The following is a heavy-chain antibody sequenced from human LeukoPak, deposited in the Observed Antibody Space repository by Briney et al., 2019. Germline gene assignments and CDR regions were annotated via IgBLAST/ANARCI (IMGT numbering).Heavy chain of an antibody. Sequence: GASVKVSCKASGGTFSSYAISWVRQAPGQGLEWMGGIIPIFGTANYAQKFQGRVTITADKSTSTAYMELSSLRSEDTAVYYCATTLPGIAAAGPINWFDPWGQGTLVTVSS. CDR3: ATTLPGIAAAGPINWFDP. CDR2: IIPIFGTA. J-gene: IGHJ5*02. D-gene: IGHD6-13*01. CDR1: GGTFSSYA. V-gene: IGHV1-69*06.